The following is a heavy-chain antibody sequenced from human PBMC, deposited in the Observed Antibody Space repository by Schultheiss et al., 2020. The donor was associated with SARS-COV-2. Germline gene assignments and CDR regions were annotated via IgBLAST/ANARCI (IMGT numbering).Heavy chain of an antibody. J-gene: IGHJ4*02. Sequence: ESLKISCAASGFTFSSYAMSWVRQPPGKGLEWIGEINHSGSTNYNPSLKSRVTISVDTSKNQFSLKLSSVTAADTAVYYCARSTVTTSDYWGQGTLVTVSS. CDR3: ARSTVTTSDY. D-gene: IGHD4-17*01. CDR2: INHSGST. V-gene: IGHV4-34*01. CDR1: GFTFSSYA.